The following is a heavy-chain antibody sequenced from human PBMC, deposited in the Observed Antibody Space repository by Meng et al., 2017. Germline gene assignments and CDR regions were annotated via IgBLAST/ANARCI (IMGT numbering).Heavy chain of an antibody. J-gene: IGHJ4*02. Sequence: EVQFVESGAECKKSGATVKISCKGSGYTFHHYYMRWGQQAPGKGLEWMGLVDPEDGETIYAEKFQGRVTITADTSTDTAYMELSSLRSEDTAVYYCATGGYSGSYYWKGYFDYWGQGTLVTVSS. CDR1: GYTFHHYY. V-gene: IGHV1-69-2*01. CDR2: VDPEDGET. D-gene: IGHD1-26*01. CDR3: ATGGYSGSYYWKGYFDY.